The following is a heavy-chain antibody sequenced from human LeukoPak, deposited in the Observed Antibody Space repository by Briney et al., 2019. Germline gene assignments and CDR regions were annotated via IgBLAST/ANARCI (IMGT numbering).Heavy chain of an antibody. Sequence: PGGSLRLSCVASGFSFSNYAMHWVRQAPGKGLGYVSGINSDGGSTHYANSVKGRFIISRDNSKNTLYLQMDSLRAEDTAVYYCARDYSSSWLRFFNYWGQGTLVTVSS. CDR2: INSDGGST. CDR3: ARDYSSSWLRFFNY. J-gene: IGHJ4*02. D-gene: IGHD6-6*01. CDR1: GFSFSNYA. V-gene: IGHV3-64*01.